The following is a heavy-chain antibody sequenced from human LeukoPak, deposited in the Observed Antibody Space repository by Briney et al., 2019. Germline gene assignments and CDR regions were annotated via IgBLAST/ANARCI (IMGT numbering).Heavy chain of an antibody. D-gene: IGHD3/OR15-3a*01. V-gene: IGHV3-74*01. CDR2: IHNDGVDT. Sequence: GGSLRLSCAASGFIFSSHWMHWVRQAPGKGLEWVPRIHNDGVDTIYADSVKGRFTISRDTAANTLYLQMNSLRIEDTAVYYCARGGLASFDYWGQGTLVTVSS. CDR1: GFIFSSHW. J-gene: IGHJ4*02. CDR3: ARGGLASFDY.